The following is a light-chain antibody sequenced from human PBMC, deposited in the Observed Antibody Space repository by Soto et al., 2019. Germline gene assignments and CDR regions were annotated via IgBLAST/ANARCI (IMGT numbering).Light chain of an antibody. CDR1: QSVSSS. Sequence: EIVLTQSPATLSLSPGETATLSCRASQSVSSSLAWYQQKPGQTPRLLIYDASNRATGIPARFSGSGSGTEFTLTISGLQSEDFAVYYCQQYNNWPPWTFGQGTKVEIK. J-gene: IGKJ1*01. CDR3: QQYNNWPPWT. V-gene: IGKV3-15*01. CDR2: DAS.